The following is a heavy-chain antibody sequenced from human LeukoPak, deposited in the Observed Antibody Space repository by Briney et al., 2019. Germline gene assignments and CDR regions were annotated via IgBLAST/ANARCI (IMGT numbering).Heavy chain of an antibody. CDR2: VSSSSSYI. D-gene: IGHD6-13*01. V-gene: IGHV3-21*01. CDR3: AREGAAAAPY. CDR1: GFTFSSYS. Sequence: GGSLRLSCAASGFTFSSYSMNWVRQAPGKGLEWVSAVSSSSSYIYYADSVKGRFTISRDNARNSLYLQMNSLRAEDTAMYYCAREGAAAAPYWGQGTLVTVSS. J-gene: IGHJ4*02.